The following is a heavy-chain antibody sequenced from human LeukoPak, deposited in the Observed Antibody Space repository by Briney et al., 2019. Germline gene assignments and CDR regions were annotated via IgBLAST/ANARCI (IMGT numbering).Heavy chain of an antibody. Sequence: ASVKVSCKASGYTFTGYFMHWVRQAPGQGLDWMGWINPNSGGTNYAQKFQGRVTMTRDTSINTAYMELSGLSSDDTAVYYCARGTYSSSWLDYWGQGTLVTVSS. CDR1: GYTFTGYF. CDR2: INPNSGGT. D-gene: IGHD6-13*01. CDR3: ARGTYSSSWLDY. V-gene: IGHV1-2*02. J-gene: IGHJ4*02.